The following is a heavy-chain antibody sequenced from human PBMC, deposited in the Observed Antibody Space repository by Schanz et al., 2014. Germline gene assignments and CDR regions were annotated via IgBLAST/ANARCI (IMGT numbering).Heavy chain of an antibody. V-gene: IGHV3-11*05. Sequence: VQLVDSGGGLVKPGGSLRLSCAASGFTFSDYYMTWIRQAPGKGLEWVSHISGSSIHKNYADSVKGRFTISRDNAKNSLFLQMNSLSAEDTAVYYCAKVAPAATYLDSWGLGTLVTVSS. CDR3: AKVAPAATYLDS. J-gene: IGHJ4*02. CDR2: ISGSSIHK. D-gene: IGHD2-2*01. CDR1: GFTFSDYY.